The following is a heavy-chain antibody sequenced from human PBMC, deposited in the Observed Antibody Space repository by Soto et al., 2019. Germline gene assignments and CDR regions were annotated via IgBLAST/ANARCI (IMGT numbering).Heavy chain of an antibody. Sequence: SGGSLRISCAASGFTVSSNYMSWVRQAPGKGLEWVSVIYSGGSTYYADSVKGRFTISRDNSKNTLYLQMNSLRAEDTAVYYCARDRVESGYPEYFQHWGQGTLVTVSS. J-gene: IGHJ1*01. CDR1: GFTVSSNY. CDR3: ARDRVESGYPEYFQH. D-gene: IGHD3-22*01. CDR2: IYSGGST. V-gene: IGHV3-53*01.